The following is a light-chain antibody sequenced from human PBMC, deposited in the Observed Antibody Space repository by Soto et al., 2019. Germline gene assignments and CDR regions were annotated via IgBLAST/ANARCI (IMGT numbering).Light chain of an antibody. J-gene: IGLJ1*01. Sequence: SVLTQPASVSGSPGQSITISCTGTSSDVGGYNYVSWYQQHPGKAPKLMIYEVSNRPSGVSNRFSGSKSGNTASLTISGLQAEDEADYYCSSYTTANTYVFGTGTKVTVL. V-gene: IGLV2-14*01. CDR1: SSDVGGYNY. CDR3: SSYTTANTYV. CDR2: EVS.